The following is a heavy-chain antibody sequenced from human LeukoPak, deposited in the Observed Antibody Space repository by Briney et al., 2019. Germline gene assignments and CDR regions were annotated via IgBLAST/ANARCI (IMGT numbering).Heavy chain of an antibody. D-gene: IGHD5-24*01. CDR3: ARSASPRRDGYNNPLDY. V-gene: IGHV4-39*07. J-gene: IGHJ4*02. CDR2: IYYSGST. Sequence: KPSETLSLTCTVSGGSISSSSYYWGWIRQPPGKGLEWIGSIYYSGSTYYNPSLKSRVTISVDTSKNQFSLKLSSVTAADTAVYYCARSASPRRDGYNNPLDYWGQGTLVTVSS. CDR1: GGSISSSSYY.